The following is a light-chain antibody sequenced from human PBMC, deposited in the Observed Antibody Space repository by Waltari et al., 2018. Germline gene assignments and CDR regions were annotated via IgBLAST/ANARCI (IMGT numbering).Light chain of an antibody. CDR1: QGVRTH. CDR3: QQRNTWPPSMT. J-gene: IGKJ5*01. Sequence: ETVLTQSPATLSLSPGERATLSCRASQGVRTHFAWYQQKPGQPPRLLIYDASKRVTGLPARFSGSGSGTEFTLTISSLEPEDFGVYYCQQRNTWPPSMTFGQGTRLEIK. V-gene: IGKV3-11*01. CDR2: DAS.